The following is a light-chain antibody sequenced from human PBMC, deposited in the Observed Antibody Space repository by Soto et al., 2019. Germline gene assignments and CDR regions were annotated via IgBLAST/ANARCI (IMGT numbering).Light chain of an antibody. J-gene: IGKJ5*01. CDR2: DAS. Sequence: EIVMTQSPATLSFSPGESATLSCRASQSVSTYLAWYQQKPGQAPRLLIYDASNRVTGIPARFRGSGSGTDFTLTISSLEPDDFAVYYCQQRSNWQITFGQGTRLEIK. CDR1: QSVSTY. CDR3: QQRSNWQIT. V-gene: IGKV3-11*01.